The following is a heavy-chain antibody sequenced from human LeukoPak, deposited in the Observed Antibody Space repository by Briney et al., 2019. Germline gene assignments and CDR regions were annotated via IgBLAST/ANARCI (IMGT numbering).Heavy chain of an antibody. D-gene: IGHD3-22*01. J-gene: IGHJ5*02. CDR1: GGSISSYY. CDR3: AREPGFDSSGYLNWFDP. Sequence: SETLSLSRTVSGGSISSYYWSWIRQPPGKGLEWIACISYSGSTKYNPSLKSRVTISVDTSKNQLSLKLSSVTAADTAVYYCAREPGFDSSGYLNWFDPWGQGTLVTVSS. CDR2: ISYSGST. V-gene: IGHV4-59*01.